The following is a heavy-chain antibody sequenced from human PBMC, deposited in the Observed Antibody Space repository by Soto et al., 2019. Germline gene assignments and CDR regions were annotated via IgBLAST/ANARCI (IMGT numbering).Heavy chain of an antibody. D-gene: IGHD3-22*01. V-gene: IGHV3-33*01. CDR3: ARGGDCYDRSREGMEV. CDR1: GFTFSGYG. CDR2: IWYAGSNK. Sequence: GGSLRLPWAASGFTFSGYGSHWVRQAPDKGLEWVAVIWYAGSNKYYADSVKGRFTISRDNSKNTLYLQMNRLRAEDTAVYYCARGGDCYDRSREGMEVWGQGATVTVFS. J-gene: IGHJ6*02.